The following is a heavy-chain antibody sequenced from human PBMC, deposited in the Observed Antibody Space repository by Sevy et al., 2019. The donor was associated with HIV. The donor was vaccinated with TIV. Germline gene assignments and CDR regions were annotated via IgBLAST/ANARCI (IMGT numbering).Heavy chain of an antibody. J-gene: IGHJ4*02. CDR1: GFIFNSYA. CDR3: RGMGTTTAFDY. CDR2: ISGSGGST. V-gene: IGHV3-23*01. D-gene: IGHD1-26*01. Sequence: GGSLRLSCAASGFIFNSYAMSWVRQAPGKGLEWVASISGSGGSTYYADSVKGRVTISRDNFRRMMDLQMNSLRAEDTAVYYCRGMGTTTAFDYWGQGTLVTVSS.